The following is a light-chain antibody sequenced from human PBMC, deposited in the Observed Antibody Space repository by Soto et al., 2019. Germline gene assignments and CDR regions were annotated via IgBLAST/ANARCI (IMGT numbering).Light chain of an antibody. CDR2: SNN. Sequence: QSVLTHPPSASGTPGQRVTISCSGSSSNIGSNTVNWYQQLPGTAPKLPIYSNNQRPSGVPDRFSGSKSGTSASLAISGLQSEDEADYYCAAWDDSLNGRYVFGTGTKVTV. CDR1: SSNIGSNT. V-gene: IGLV1-44*01. J-gene: IGLJ1*01. CDR3: AAWDDSLNGRYV.